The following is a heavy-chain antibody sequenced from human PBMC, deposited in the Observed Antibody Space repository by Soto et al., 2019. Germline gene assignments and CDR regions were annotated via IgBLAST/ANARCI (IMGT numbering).Heavy chain of an antibody. Sequence: SETLSLTCAVHGGSFSGYYWSWIRQPPGKGLEWIGEINHSGSTNYNPSLKSRVTISVDTSKNQFSLKLSSVTAADTAVYYCARVRLKVRFDPWGQVTLVTVSS. CDR2: INHSGST. CDR3: ARVRLKVRFDP. J-gene: IGHJ5*02. V-gene: IGHV4-34*01. D-gene: IGHD2-21*02. CDR1: GGSFSGYY.